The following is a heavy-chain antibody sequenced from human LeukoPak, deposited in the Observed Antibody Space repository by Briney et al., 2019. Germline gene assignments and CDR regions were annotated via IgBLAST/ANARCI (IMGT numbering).Heavy chain of an antibody. D-gene: IGHD2-15*01. J-gene: IGHJ4*02. V-gene: IGHV4-59*01. CDR2: IYYSGST. CDR3: ATYCSGGSCYGY. CDR1: GGSISSYY. Sequence: SETLSLTXTVSGGSISSYYWSWIRQPPGKGLEWIGYIYYSGSTNYNPSLKSRVTISVDTSKNQFSLKLSSVTAADTAVYYCATYCSGGSCYGYWGQGTLVTVSS.